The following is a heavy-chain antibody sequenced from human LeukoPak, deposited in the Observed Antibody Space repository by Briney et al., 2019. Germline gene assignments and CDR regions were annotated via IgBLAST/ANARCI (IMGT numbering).Heavy chain of an antibody. Sequence: GGSLRLSCAASGFTVSSNYMSWVRQAPGKGLEGVSVIYSGGSTYYADSVKGRFTISRDSSKNTLYLQMNNLRAEDTAVYYCARGSQDSGSYYLGYWGQGTLVTVSP. CDR3: ARGSQDSGSYYLGY. J-gene: IGHJ4*02. V-gene: IGHV3-53*01. CDR2: IYSGGST. D-gene: IGHD3-10*01. CDR1: GFTVSSNY.